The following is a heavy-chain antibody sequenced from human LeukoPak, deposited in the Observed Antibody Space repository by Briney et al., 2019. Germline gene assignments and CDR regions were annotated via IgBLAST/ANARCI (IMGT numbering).Heavy chain of an antibody. CDR3: ARYYGGLDY. Sequence: PSETLSLTCTVSGDSISSHYWSWIRQPPGKGLEWIGYIYYGGSTIYNPSLKSRVTISVDTSKNQCSLILSSVTAADTAVYYCARYYGGLDYWGQGTLVTVSS. J-gene: IGHJ4*02. CDR2: IYYGGST. CDR1: GDSISSHY. V-gene: IGHV4-59*11. D-gene: IGHD4-23*01.